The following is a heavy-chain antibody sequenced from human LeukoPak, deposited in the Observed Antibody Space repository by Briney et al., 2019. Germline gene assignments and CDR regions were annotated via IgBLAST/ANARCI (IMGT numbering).Heavy chain of an antibody. J-gene: IGHJ5*02. CDR1: GGSISSSSYY. Sequence: KSSETLSLTCTVSGGSISSSSYYWSWIRQPAGKGLEWIGRIYTSGSTTYNPSLKSRVTMSIDTSKNQFSLNLTSVTAADTAVYYCARDLKGTTNWFDPWGQGTLVIVSS. CDR3: ARDLKGTTNWFDP. V-gene: IGHV4-61*02. D-gene: IGHD1-14*01. CDR2: IYTSGST.